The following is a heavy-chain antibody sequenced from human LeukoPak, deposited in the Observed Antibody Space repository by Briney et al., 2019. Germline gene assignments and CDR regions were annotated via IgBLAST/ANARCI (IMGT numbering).Heavy chain of an antibody. D-gene: IGHD1-20*01. Sequence: GRSLRLSCAASGFTFTNHGLHWVRQAPGKGLEWVTFISYDGSKQYYADSVKGRFTISRDNSKNTMFLQMNSLRAEDTAVYYCARDLEGITGTIGYYYGLDVWGRGTTVTVSS. CDR2: ISYDGSKQ. J-gene: IGHJ6*01. CDR1: GFTFTNHG. V-gene: IGHV3-30*03. CDR3: ARDLEGITGTIGYYYGLDV.